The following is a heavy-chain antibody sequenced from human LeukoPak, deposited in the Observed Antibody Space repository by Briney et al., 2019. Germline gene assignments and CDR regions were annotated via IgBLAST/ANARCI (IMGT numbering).Heavy chain of an antibody. J-gene: IGHJ5*02. CDR2: INHSGST. V-gene: IGHV4-34*01. Sequence: SETLSLTCAVYGGSFSGYYWSWIRQPPGKGLEWIGEINHSGSTNYNPSLKSRVTISVDTSKNQFSLKLSSVTAADTAVYYCARGLHLSPSIAARFAGFWFDTWGQGTLVTVSS. CDR3: ARGLHLSPSIAARFAGFWFDT. CDR1: GGSFSGYY. D-gene: IGHD6-6*01.